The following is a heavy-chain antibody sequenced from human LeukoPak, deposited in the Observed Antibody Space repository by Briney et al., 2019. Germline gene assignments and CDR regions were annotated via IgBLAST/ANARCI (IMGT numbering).Heavy chain of an antibody. V-gene: IGHV4-59*01. Sequence: SETLSLTCTVSGGSISSYYWSWIRQPPGKGLEWIGYIYYSGSTNYNPSLKSRVTISVDTSKNQLSLKLSSVTAADTAVYYCARVGLSSGWPLFDYWGQGTLVTVSS. CDR3: ARVGLSSGWPLFDY. J-gene: IGHJ4*02. CDR1: GGSISSYY. CDR2: IYYSGST. D-gene: IGHD6-19*01.